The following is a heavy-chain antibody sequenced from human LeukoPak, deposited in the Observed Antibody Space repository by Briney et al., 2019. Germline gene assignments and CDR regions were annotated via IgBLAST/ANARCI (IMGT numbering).Heavy chain of an antibody. Sequence: ASVKVPCKASGFRFSDYYLHWVRQAPGQGLEWMGRIILNDGRTKYAQRFEGRVSMTRDTTISTAYMELIMQTSDVTAVYYCATDGGKHNFDYWGQGTLVTVSS. CDR1: GFRFSDYY. CDR2: IILNDGRT. V-gene: IGHV1-2*06. J-gene: IGHJ4*02. D-gene: IGHD1-26*01. CDR3: ATDGGKHNFDY.